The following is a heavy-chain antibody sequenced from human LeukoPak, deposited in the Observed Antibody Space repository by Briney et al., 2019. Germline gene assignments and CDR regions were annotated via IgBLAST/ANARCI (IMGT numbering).Heavy chain of an antibody. D-gene: IGHD3/OR15-3a*01. Sequence: GSLRLSCAASGFTFSSYWMSWVRQPPGKGLEWIGSIYYSGSTYYNPSLKSRVTISVDTSKNQFSLKLSSVTAADTAVYYCARRSPIRRDWSVQDDYWGQGTLVTVSS. J-gene: IGHJ4*02. CDR3: ARRSPIRRDWSVQDDY. CDR1: GFTFSSYW. CDR2: IYYSGST. V-gene: IGHV4-39*01.